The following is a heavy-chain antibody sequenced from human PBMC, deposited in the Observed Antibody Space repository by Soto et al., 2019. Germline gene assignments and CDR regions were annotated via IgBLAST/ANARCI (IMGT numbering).Heavy chain of an antibody. CDR2: ISAYNGNT. Sequence: AAVNGSWKAAGYAFTSDCISWVLQAPGQGLEWMGWISAYNGNTNYAQKLQGRVTMTTDTSTSTAYMELRSLRSDDTAVYYCARDRKGLVRGVITYGFDNWGQGTLVTVSS. CDR1: GYAFTSDC. D-gene: IGHD3-10*02. CDR3: ARDRKGLVRGVITYGFDN. J-gene: IGHJ4*02. V-gene: IGHV1-18*04.